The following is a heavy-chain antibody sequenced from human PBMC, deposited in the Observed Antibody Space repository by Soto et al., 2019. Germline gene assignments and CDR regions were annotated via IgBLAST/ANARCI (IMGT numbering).Heavy chain of an antibody. CDR2: IYHSGST. Sequence: SETLSLTCAVSGYSISSGYYWGWIRQPPGKGLEWIGSIYHSGSTYYNPSLKSRVTISVDTSKNQFSLKLSSVTAADTAVYYCARAKEIAASRDLTIDGEFDYWGQGTLVTVSS. D-gene: IGHD6-6*01. J-gene: IGHJ4*02. CDR1: GYSISSGYY. V-gene: IGHV4-38-2*01. CDR3: ARAKEIAASRDLTIDGEFDY.